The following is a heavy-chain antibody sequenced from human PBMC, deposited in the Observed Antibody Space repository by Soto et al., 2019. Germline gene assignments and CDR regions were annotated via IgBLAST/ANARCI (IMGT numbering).Heavy chain of an antibody. J-gene: IGHJ6*02. CDR2: MNPNSGKT. CDR3: AREAATDMDV. CDR1: GYTFTNYD. Sequence: ASVNVSCKASGYTFTNYDLNWVRQATGQGLEWMGWMNPNSGKTGYAQNFQGRVTMTRNSSISTAYMELSSLRSEDTDVYYCAREAATDMDVWGQGTAVTVSS. V-gene: IGHV1-8*01. D-gene: IGHD2-15*01.